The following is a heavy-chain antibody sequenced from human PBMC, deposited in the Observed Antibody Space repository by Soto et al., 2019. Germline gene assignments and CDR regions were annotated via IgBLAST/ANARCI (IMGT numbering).Heavy chain of an antibody. CDR1: GFTFSSYS. CDR3: ERDPYSSSPFDY. CDR2: ISSSSSYI. Sequence: PGGSLRLSCAASGFTFSSYSMNWVRQAPGKGLEWVSSISSSSSYIYDADSLKGRFTISRDNAKNSLDLQMNRLSAEDTAVYYCERDPYSSSPFDYWGQGTLVTVS. V-gene: IGHV3-21*01. J-gene: IGHJ4*02. D-gene: IGHD6-13*01.